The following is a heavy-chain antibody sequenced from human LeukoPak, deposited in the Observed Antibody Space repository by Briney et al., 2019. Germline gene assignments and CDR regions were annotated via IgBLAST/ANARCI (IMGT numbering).Heavy chain of an antibody. V-gene: IGHV4-38-2*02. CDR1: GYSISGGYY. D-gene: IGHD5-18*01. J-gene: IGHJ4*02. Sequence: PSETLSLTCTVSGYSISGGYYWGWIRQPPGKGLEWIGSIYHSGSTYYNPSLKSRVTISVDTSKNQFSLKLSSVTAADTAVYYCAKSSYSIFDYWGQGTLVTVSS. CDR3: AKSSYSIFDY. CDR2: IYHSGST.